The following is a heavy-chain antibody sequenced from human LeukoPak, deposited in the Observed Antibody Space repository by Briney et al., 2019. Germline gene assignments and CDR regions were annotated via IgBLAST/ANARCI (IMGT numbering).Heavy chain of an antibody. J-gene: IGHJ4*02. CDR1: GFTFRNHG. CDR3: ARGRGAGKYYDY. Sequence: GRSLRLSCAASGFTFRNHGMHWVRQAPGKGLEWVAIIWYDGSNAYYADSVKGRFTVSRDNSKKVLYLQMNSLRVEDTAVYYCARGRGAGKYYDYWGQGTQVTVSS. V-gene: IGHV3-33*01. CDR2: IWYDGSNA. D-gene: IGHD4/OR15-4a*01.